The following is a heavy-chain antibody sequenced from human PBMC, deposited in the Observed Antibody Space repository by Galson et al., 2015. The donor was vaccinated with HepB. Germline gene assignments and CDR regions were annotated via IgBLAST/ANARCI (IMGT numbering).Heavy chain of an antibody. CDR3: ARDLGRWNYMDV. Sequence: SLRLSCAASGFTFMTYGMHWVRQAPGKGLEWVALIGHDGTYRDYGDSVKGRFTISRDNSKKTLYLELNSLRAGDTAVYYCARDLGRWNYMDVWGTGTTVTVSS. J-gene: IGHJ6*03. CDR1: GFTFMTYG. CDR2: IGHDGTYR. V-gene: IGHV3-33*01. D-gene: IGHD2-15*01.